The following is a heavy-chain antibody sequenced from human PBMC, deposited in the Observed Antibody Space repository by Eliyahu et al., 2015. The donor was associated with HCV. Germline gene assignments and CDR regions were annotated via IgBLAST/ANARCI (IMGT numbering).Heavy chain of an antibody. V-gene: IGHV3-30*18. CDR3: AKALSGVAGTGGFDP. CDR2: ISYDGSNK. Sequence: QVQLVESGGGVVQPGXSLRLSCAASGFTFSSYGMHWVRQAPGKGLEWVAVISYDGSNKYYADSVKGRFTISRDNSKNTLYLQMNSLRTEDTAVYYCAKALSGVAGTGGFDPWGQGTLVTVSS. CDR1: GFTFSSYG. J-gene: IGHJ5*02. D-gene: IGHD6-19*01.